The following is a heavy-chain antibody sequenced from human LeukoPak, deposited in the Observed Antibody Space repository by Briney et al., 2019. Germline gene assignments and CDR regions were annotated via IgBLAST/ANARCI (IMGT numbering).Heavy chain of an antibody. V-gene: IGHV3-30-3*01. J-gene: IGHJ4*02. CDR3: ARDQWNRWGRLDEYSSSSLFDY. D-gene: IGHD6-6*01. CDR2: ISYDGSNK. Sequence: PGGPLRLSCAASGFTFSSYAMHWVRRAPGKGLEWVAVISYDGSNKYYADSVKGRFTISRDNSKNTLYLQMNSLRAEDTAVYYCARDQWNRWGRLDEYSSSSLFDYWGQGTLVTVSS. CDR1: GFTFSSYA.